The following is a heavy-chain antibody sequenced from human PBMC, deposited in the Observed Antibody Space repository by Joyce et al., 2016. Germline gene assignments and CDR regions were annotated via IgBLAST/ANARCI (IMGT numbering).Heavy chain of an antibody. CDR3: ARGSGWYKNFDS. V-gene: IGHV4-61*01. CDR1: GVSVSSGSYY. CDR2: IYSSGST. Sequence: QVQLQESGPGLVKPSETLSLTCTVSGVSVSSGSYYWSWIRKPPGKGLEWNGYIYSSGSTTYNPSLKCRVSISVGTSKNQSSLKLSSVTAADTAVYYCARGSGWYKNFDSWGQGTLVTVSS. D-gene: IGHD6-19*01. J-gene: IGHJ4*02.